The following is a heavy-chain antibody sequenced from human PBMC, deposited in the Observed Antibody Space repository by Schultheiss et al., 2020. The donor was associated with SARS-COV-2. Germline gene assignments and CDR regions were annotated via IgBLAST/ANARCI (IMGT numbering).Heavy chain of an antibody. CDR1: GFTFDDYT. V-gene: IGHV3-43*01. CDR3: AKVGEMATIRVYYFDY. J-gene: IGHJ4*02. D-gene: IGHD5-24*01. CDR2: ISWDGGST. Sequence: GGSLRLSCAASGFTFDDYTMHWVRQAPGKGLEWVSLISWDGGSTYYADSVKGRFTISRDNSKNSLYLQMNSLRTKDTALYYCAKVGEMATIRVYYFDYWGQGTLVTVSS.